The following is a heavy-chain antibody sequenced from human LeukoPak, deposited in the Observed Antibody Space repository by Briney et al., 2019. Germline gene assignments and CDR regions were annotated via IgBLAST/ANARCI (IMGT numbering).Heavy chain of an antibody. D-gene: IGHD6-6*01. Sequence: SVKVSCKASGGTFNIYAIYWVRHAPGQGLEWMGGIIPLFGSPNYAQKFQGRVTISADESTKTAYMELNSLRSEDTAVYDCARGIEEYSKSSGWFDPWGQGTLVIVSS. CDR3: ARGIEEYSKSSGWFDP. V-gene: IGHV1-69*13. CDR2: IIPLFGSP. J-gene: IGHJ5*02. CDR1: GGTFNIYA.